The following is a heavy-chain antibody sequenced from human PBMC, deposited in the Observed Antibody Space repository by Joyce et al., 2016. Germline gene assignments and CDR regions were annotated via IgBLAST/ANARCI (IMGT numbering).Heavy chain of an antibody. CDR1: GFSFRNAW. CDR2: VKSKSQGGTT. D-gene: IGHD2-2*01. J-gene: IGHJ3*01. CDR3: VTGLCIGTACHWDDAFDV. V-gene: IGHV3-15*01. Sequence: EVQLVESEGGLVKPGGSLRLSCAASGFSFRNAWVTWVRQAPGKGLAWFGRVKSKSQGGTTDYAAPVKGRFTISRDDSRDTAYLQMNSLKSEDTGVYFCVTGLCIGTACHWDDAFDVWGQGTMVTVSS.